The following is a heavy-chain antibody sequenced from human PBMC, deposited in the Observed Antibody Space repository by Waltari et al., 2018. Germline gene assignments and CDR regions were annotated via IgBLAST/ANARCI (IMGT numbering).Heavy chain of an antibody. J-gene: IGHJ6*02. Sequence: QEKLVESGGGVVQSGRSLKLSCEASGFSFTNYGMHWVRQAPGKGLEWVAIIWYDGSKKYYADSVKGRFDISRDNSRNTLYLQMDSRRAEDTAVYFCARDQYGESFYYAMNVWGQGTAVTVSS. CDR3: ARDQYGESFYYAMNV. CDR2: IWYDGSKK. CDR1: GFSFTNYG. D-gene: IGHD1-26*01. V-gene: IGHV3-33*01.